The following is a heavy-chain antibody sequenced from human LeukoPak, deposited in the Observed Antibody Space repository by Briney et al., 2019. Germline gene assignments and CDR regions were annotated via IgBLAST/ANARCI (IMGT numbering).Heavy chain of an antibody. Sequence: PGGSLRLSCAASGFTFSSYSMKWVRQAPGKELEWVSRISSSSSIIYYADSVKGRFTISRDNAKNSLYLQVNSLRAEDTAVYYCATHDILTGFYSLDYWGQGTLVTVSS. CDR2: ISSSSSII. V-gene: IGHV3-48*01. CDR3: ATHDILTGFYSLDY. J-gene: IGHJ4*02. CDR1: GFTFSSYS. D-gene: IGHD3-9*01.